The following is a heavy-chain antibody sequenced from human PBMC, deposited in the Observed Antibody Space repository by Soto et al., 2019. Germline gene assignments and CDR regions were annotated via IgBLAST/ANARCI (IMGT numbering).Heavy chain of an antibody. Sequence: QVQLQQWGAGLLKPSETLALTCAVYGGSFSGYQWSWIRQTPGKGLEWIGEINDSGNINYNPSLKSRGTILIDTPKKQISLKLSSVTAADTAVYYCARGLILWFGELSRRGGYYDDMDVWGKGTTVTVSS. CDR2: INDSGNI. D-gene: IGHD3-10*01. J-gene: IGHJ6*03. CDR1: GGSFSGYQ. V-gene: IGHV4-34*01. CDR3: ARGLILWFGELSRRGGYYDDMDV.